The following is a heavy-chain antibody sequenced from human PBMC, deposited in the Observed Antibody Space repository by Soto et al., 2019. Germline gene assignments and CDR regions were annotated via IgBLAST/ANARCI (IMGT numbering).Heavy chain of an antibody. CDR3: ARDRSTGFVY. D-gene: IGHD2-2*01. CDR1: VGTFSSYA. V-gene: IGHV1-69*01. Sequence: QVQLVQSGAEVKKPGSSVKVSCKASVGTFSSYAISWVRQSPGKGLEWMGGINPIFGTANYAQQFQGRVTMTADESKSTAYLERRSLISEETAVYYSARDRSTGFVYWGQGPLVTVSS. J-gene: IGHJ4*02. CDR2: INPIFGTA.